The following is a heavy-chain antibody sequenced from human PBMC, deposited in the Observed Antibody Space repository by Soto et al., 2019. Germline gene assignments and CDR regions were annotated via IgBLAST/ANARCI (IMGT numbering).Heavy chain of an antibody. CDR1: GFSFSSFS. V-gene: IGHV3-48*04. CDR3: ASLGDHGSGSY. CDR2: ISGGGTTT. J-gene: IGHJ4*02. Sequence: EVHLVESGGDLVQPGGSLRLSCAASGFSFSSFSMNWVRQAPGKGLEWVSYISGGGTTTYYEDSVKGRFTISRDDAKKSLKMKMTKKQAEDTAVYYGASLGDHGSGSYWGQRTLVTVAS. D-gene: IGHD3-10*01.